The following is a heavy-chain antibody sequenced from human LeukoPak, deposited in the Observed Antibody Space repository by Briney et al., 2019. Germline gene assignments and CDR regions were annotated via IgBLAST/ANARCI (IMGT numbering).Heavy chain of an antibody. D-gene: IGHD5-12*01. CDR1: GFTFISYG. J-gene: IGHJ6*03. Sequence: GGSLRLSCAASGFTFISYGMHWFRRAPGKGLEWVAFIRYDGSNKYYADSVKGRFTISRDNSKNTLYLQMKSLRAEDTAVYYCAKGGGYEAQYYYYYLDVWGKGTTVTISS. CDR3: AKGGGYEAQYYYYYLDV. V-gene: IGHV3-30*02. CDR2: IRYDGSNK.